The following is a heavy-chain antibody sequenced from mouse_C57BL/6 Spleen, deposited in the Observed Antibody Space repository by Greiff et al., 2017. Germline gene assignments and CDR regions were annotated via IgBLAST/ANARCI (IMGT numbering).Heavy chain of an antibody. V-gene: IGHV5-9-1*02. CDR3: TRELYGNYSYAMDY. D-gene: IGHD2-1*01. Sequence: EVKLVESGEGLVKPGGSLKLSCAASGFTFSSYAMSWVRQTPETRLEWVAYISSGGDYIYYADTVKGRFTISRDNARNTLYLQMSSLKSEDTAMYYCTRELYGNYSYAMDYWGQGTSVTVSS. CDR2: ISSGGDYI. CDR1: GFTFSSYA. J-gene: IGHJ4*01.